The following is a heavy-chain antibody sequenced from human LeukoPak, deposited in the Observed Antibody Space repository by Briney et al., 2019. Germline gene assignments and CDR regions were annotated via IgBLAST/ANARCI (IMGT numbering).Heavy chain of an antibody. Sequence: PGGSLRLSCAASGFTFSSYDMTWVRQAPGKGLEWVSGISGSAGSKDYADSVKGRFTASRDNSKNTLYLQMSSLRADDTAVYYCARADRYCSGGSCYSDYWGQGTLVTVSS. J-gene: IGHJ4*02. CDR2: ISGSAGSK. D-gene: IGHD2-15*01. CDR1: GFTFSSYD. CDR3: ARADRYCSGGSCYSDY. V-gene: IGHV3-23*01.